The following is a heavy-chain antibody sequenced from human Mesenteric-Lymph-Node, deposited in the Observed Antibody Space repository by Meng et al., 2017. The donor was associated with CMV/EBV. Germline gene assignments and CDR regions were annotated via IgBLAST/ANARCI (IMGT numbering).Heavy chain of an antibody. CDR3: ARGIVQLERLWDFDY. V-gene: IGHV1-2*02. CDR1: GYTFTDYY. J-gene: IGHJ4*02. D-gene: IGHD1-1*01. CDR2: VNSDTGAT. Sequence: ASVKVSCKASGYTFTDYYIHWVREAPGQGLEWMGYVNSDTGATYYQQNFQGRVTMARDTSITTAYMELSGLTSDDTTIYYCARGIVQLERLWDFDYWGQGTLVTVSS.